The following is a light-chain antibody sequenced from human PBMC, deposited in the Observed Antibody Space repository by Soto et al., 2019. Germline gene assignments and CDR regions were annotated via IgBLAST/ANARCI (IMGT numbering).Light chain of an antibody. V-gene: IGKV3-11*01. CDR1: QSVSSY. J-gene: IGKJ4*01. CDR2: DAS. Sequence: EIVLTQSPATLSLSPGERATLSCRASQSVSSYLAWYQQKPGQAPRLLIYDASNRATGIPARFSGSGSGTEFTLTISSLEPEDFAVYYRQPRSNWPLTFGGGTKVEIK. CDR3: QPRSNWPLT.